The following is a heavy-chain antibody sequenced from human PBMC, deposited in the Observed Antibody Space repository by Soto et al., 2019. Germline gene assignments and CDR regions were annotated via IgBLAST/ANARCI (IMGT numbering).Heavy chain of an antibody. CDR3: ARHVSGWYAKNFDY. Sequence: QVQLQESGPGLVKPSETLSLTCTVSGGSISSYYWSWIRQPPGKGLEWIGYIYYSGSTNYNPSLMSLVTISVDTSKNHFSLKLSSVTAADTAVYYCARHVSGWYAKNFDYWGQGTLVTVSS. CDR2: IYYSGST. D-gene: IGHD6-19*01. V-gene: IGHV4-59*08. J-gene: IGHJ4*02. CDR1: GGSISSYY.